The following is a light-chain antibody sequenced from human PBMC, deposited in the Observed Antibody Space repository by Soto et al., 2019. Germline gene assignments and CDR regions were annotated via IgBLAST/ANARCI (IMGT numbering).Light chain of an antibody. CDR3: QQHGTSPIT. J-gene: IGKJ5*01. Sequence: EIVLTQSPDTLSLSPGDRVTLSCRASQTFIRNYLAWHRQKPGQTPWLLVYGASSRATGIPDRFSGSGSGTDFTLTISRLEPEDFAVYYCQQHGTSPITFGQGTRLEI. V-gene: IGKV3-20*01. CDR2: GAS. CDR1: QTFIRNY.